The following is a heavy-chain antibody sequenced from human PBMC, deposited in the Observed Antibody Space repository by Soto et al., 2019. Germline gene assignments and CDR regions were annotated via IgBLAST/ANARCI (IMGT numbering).Heavy chain of an antibody. CDR1: GGTFSSYS. D-gene: IGHD3-22*01. CDR2: IIPIFGTA. Sequence: SVKVSCKASGGTFSSYSISWGRQAPGQGLEWMGGIIPIFGTANYAQKFQGRVTITADESTSTAYMELSSLRSEDTAVYYCARPNYYDSSGSPYDAFDIWGQGTMVTVSS. J-gene: IGHJ3*02. V-gene: IGHV1-69*13. CDR3: ARPNYYDSSGSPYDAFDI.